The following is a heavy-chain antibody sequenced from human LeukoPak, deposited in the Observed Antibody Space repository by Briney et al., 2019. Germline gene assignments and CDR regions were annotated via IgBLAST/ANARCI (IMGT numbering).Heavy chain of an antibody. CDR3: VKAGVVVVPTATMAHFDY. V-gene: IGHV3-23*01. J-gene: IGHJ4*02. CDR2: ISGSAGST. D-gene: IGHD2-2*01. Sequence: GGSLRLSCVASGFTFNIYAMSWVRQAPGKGLEWVSTISGSAGSTYSADSVKGRFTISRDNSKNTLYLQMNGLKVEDTAVYYCVKAGVVVVPTATMAHFDYWGQGTLVTVSS. CDR1: GFTFNIYA.